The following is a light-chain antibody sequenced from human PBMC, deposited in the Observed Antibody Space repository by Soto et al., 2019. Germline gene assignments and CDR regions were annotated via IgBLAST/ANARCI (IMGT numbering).Light chain of an antibody. J-gene: IGLJ3*02. CDR2: EVS. Sequence: QSALTQPASVSGSPGQSITISCTGTSSDVGGYHYVSWYQQHTAKAPKLMIYEVSNRPSGVSNRFSGSKSGNTASLTISGLQAEDEADYYCNSYTSSYTWVFGGGTQLTVL. CDR1: SSDVGGYHY. V-gene: IGLV2-14*01. CDR3: NSYTSSYTWV.